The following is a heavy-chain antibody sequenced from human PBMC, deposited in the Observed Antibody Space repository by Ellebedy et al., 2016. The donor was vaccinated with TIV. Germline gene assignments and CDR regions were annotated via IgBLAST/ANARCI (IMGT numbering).Heavy chain of an antibody. Sequence: GGSLRLSXAASGFTFSSYAMHWVRQAPGKGLEWVAVISYDGSNKYYADSVKGRFTISRDNSKNTLYLQMNSLRAEDTAVYYCARAYSNYGYYFDYWGQGTLVTVSS. V-gene: IGHV3-30-3*01. CDR3: ARAYSNYGYYFDY. J-gene: IGHJ4*02. CDR1: GFTFSSYA. D-gene: IGHD4-11*01. CDR2: ISYDGSNK.